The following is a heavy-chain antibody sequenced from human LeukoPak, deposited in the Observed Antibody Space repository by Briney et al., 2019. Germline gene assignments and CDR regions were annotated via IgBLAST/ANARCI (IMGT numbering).Heavy chain of an antibody. Sequence: PGGPLRLSCAASGFTFSSYSMNWVRQAPGKGLEWVSSISSSSSYIYYADSVKGRFTISRDNAKNSLYLQMNSLRAEDTAVYYCAREGSSGSFGDYWGQGTLVTVSS. V-gene: IGHV3-21*01. CDR1: GFTFSSYS. CDR2: ISSSSSYI. J-gene: IGHJ4*02. CDR3: AREGSSGSFGDY. D-gene: IGHD6-19*01.